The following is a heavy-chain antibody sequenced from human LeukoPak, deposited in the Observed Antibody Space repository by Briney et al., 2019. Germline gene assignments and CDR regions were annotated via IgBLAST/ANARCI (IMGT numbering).Heavy chain of an antibody. CDR2: ISSGSSAI. CDR1: GFTFTTYS. V-gene: IGHV3-21*01. D-gene: IGHD4-17*01. CDR3: ARGHTAVTRHFDF. Sequence: TGGSLRLSCEASGFTFTTYSMTWVRQAPGKGLEWVSIISSGSSAIFSADALKGRFTISRDDAKNLLYLDMNSLRAEDTAVYYCARGHTAVTRHFDFWGQGTLVTVSS. J-gene: IGHJ4*02.